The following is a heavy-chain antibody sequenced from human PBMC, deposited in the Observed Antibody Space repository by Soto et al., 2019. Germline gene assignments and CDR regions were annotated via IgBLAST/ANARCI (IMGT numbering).Heavy chain of an antibody. Sequence: TSETLSLTCTVSGGSISSSSYYWGWIRQPPGKGLEWIGSIYYSGSTYYNPSLKSRVTISVDTSKNQFSLKLSSVTAADTAVYYCARLDDTAMVTYDYYGMDVWGQGTTVTVSS. CDR2: IYYSGST. D-gene: IGHD5-18*01. V-gene: IGHV4-39*01. CDR3: ARLDDTAMVTYDYYGMDV. CDR1: GGSISSSSYY. J-gene: IGHJ6*02.